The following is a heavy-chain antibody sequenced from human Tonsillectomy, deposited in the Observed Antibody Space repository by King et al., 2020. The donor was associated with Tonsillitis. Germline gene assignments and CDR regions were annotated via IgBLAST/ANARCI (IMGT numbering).Heavy chain of an antibody. CDR3: ARSPYYYGLGSQPWFDT. Sequence: VQLVESGAEVKKPGASVKVSCKASGYTFTSYGFCWVRQAPGQGLEWMGWISAYNGNTNYAQKFQGRVSMTTDTSTSTAYMELRSLRSDDTAVYCCARSPYYYGLGSQPWFDTWGQGTLVTVSS. J-gene: IGHJ5*02. CDR2: ISAYNGNT. CDR1: GYTFTSYG. V-gene: IGHV1-18*04. D-gene: IGHD3-10*01.